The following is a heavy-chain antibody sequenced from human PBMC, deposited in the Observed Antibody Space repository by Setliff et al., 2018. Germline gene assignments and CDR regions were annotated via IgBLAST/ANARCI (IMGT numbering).Heavy chain of an antibody. Sequence: SETLSLTCAVSGYSISSGYYWGWIRQPPGKGLEWIGSIYHSGSTYYNPSLKSRVTISVDTSKNQFSLKLSPVTAADTAVYYCAREPWYYNFWSGYTRDYFDYWGQGTLVTVSS. J-gene: IGHJ4*02. V-gene: IGHV4-38-2*02. CDR1: GYSISSGYY. CDR3: AREPWYYNFWSGYTRDYFDY. CDR2: IYHSGST. D-gene: IGHD3-3*01.